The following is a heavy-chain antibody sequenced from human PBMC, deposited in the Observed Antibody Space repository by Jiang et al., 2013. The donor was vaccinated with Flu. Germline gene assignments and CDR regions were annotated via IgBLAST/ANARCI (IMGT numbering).Heavy chain of an antibody. V-gene: IGHV3-23*01. CDR2: IRGSGDDT. Sequence: VQLLESGGDLVQPGGSLRLSCAASGFTFNNYAMNWVRQAPGKGLEWVSSIRGSGDDTFYATSVKGRFTISRDNSKNTLYLQMNSLRDEDSAIYYCVKGHSSSYYYFDYWGQGTLVTVSS. J-gene: IGHJ4*02. D-gene: IGHD6-13*01. CDR3: VKGHSSSYYYFDY. CDR1: GFTFNNYA.